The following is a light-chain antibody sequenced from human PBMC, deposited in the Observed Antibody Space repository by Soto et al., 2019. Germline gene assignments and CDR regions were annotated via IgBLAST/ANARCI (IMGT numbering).Light chain of an antibody. CDR3: SSYSVSVAPYV. J-gene: IGLJ1*01. CDR2: EVT. V-gene: IGLV2-14*01. Sequence: QSALTQPASVSGSPGQSITISCTGTSSDVGAYNYVSWYQKHPGKAPKLMIYEVTNRPSGVSSRFSGSKSGNTASLIISGLQAEDEADYYCSSYSVSVAPYVFGTGTKVTVL. CDR1: SSDVGAYNY.